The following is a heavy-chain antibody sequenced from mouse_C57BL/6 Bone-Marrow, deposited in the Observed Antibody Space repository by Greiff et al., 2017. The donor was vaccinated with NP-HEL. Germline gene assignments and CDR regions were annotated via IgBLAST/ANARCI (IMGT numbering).Heavy chain of an antibody. Sequence: QVQLQQPGAELVKPGASVKLSCEASGYTFTSYWMHWVKQRPGQGLEWIGMIHPNSGSTNYNEKFKSKATLTVDKSSSTAYMQLSSLTSEDSAVYYCARWGYYGSGDYWGQGTTLTVSS. CDR1: GYTFTSYW. CDR2: IHPNSGST. V-gene: IGHV1-64*01. CDR3: ARWGYYGSGDY. J-gene: IGHJ2*01. D-gene: IGHD1-1*01.